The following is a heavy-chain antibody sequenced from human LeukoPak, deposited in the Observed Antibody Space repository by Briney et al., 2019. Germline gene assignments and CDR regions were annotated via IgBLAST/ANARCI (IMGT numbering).Heavy chain of an antibody. V-gene: IGHV4-59*01. J-gene: IGHJ6*03. Sequence: SETLSLTCTVSGGSISSYYWSWIRQPPGKGLEWIGYIYYSGSTNYNPSLKSRVTISVDTSKNQFSLKLSSVTAADTAVYYCARGERNWNYAVYTYYYYMDVWGKGTTVTVSS. D-gene: IGHD1-7*01. CDR2: IYYSGST. CDR1: GGSISSYY. CDR3: ARGERNWNYAVYTYYYYMDV.